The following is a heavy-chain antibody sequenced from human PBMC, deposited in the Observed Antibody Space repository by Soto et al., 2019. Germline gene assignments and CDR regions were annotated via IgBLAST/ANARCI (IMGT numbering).Heavy chain of an antibody. Sequence: PSETLSLTCTVSGGSISSSSYYWGWIRQPPGKGLEWIGSIYYSGSTHYNPSLKSRVTISVDTSKNQFSLKLSSVTAADTAVYYCARNLEWWDCSGGSCYSSPPWFDPWGQGTLVTVSS. D-gene: IGHD2-15*01. CDR3: ARNLEWWDCSGGSCYSSPPWFDP. V-gene: IGHV4-39*01. J-gene: IGHJ5*02. CDR2: IYYSGST. CDR1: GGSISSSSYY.